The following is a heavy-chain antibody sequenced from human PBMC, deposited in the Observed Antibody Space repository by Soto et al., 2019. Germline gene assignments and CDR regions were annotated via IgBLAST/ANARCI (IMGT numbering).Heavy chain of an antibody. CDR3: AIRGLRYFDWLLYGMDV. J-gene: IGHJ6*02. V-gene: IGHV4-34*01. CDR2: INHSGST. CDR1: GCSFSGYY. D-gene: IGHD3-9*01. Sequence: PSETLSLTFAVYGCSFSGYYWSSIRQPPGKGLDWIGEINHSGSTNYNPSLKSRVTISVDTSKNQFSLKLSSVTAADTVVYYCAIRGLRYFDWLLYGMDVWGQGTTVTVS.